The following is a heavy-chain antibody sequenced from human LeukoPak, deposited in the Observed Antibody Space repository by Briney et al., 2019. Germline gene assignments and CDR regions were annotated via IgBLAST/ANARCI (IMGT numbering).Heavy chain of an antibody. V-gene: IGHV1-24*01. CDR1: GYTLTELS. D-gene: IGHD2-2*01. J-gene: IGHJ6*02. Sequence: ASVKVSCKVSGYTLTELSMHWVRQAPGKGLGWMGGFDPEDGETIYAQKFQGRVTMTEDTSTDTAYMELRSLRSEDTAVYYCATLGYCSSTSCSITPLYGMDVWGQGTTVTVSS. CDR3: ATLGYCSSTSCSITPLYGMDV. CDR2: FDPEDGET.